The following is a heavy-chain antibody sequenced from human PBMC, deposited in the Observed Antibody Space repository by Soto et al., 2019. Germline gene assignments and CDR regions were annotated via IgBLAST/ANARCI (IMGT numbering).Heavy chain of an antibody. CDR1: GYTFASYS. V-gene: IGHV1-46*01. CDR2: INPSSAST. Sequence: GASVKVSCKASGYTFASYSRHWVRQAPGQGLEWMGLINPSSASTSYAQKFQGRVTMTRNTSISTAYMELSSLRSEDTAVYYCARESRYCSGGSCYFLPGIDYWGQGTLVTVSS. J-gene: IGHJ4*02. CDR3: ARESRYCSGGSCYFLPGIDY. D-gene: IGHD2-15*01.